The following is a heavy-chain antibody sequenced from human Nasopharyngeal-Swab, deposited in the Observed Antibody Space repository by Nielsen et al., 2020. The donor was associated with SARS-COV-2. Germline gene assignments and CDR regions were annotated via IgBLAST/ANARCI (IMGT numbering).Heavy chain of an antibody. J-gene: IGHJ4*02. CDR3: ARPYSGSYYGAFDY. CDR1: GFTFSSYA. CDR2: ISYDGSNK. V-gene: IGHV3-30*04. D-gene: IGHD1-26*01. Sequence: SLKISCAASGFTFSSYAMHWVRQAPGKGLEWVAVISYDGSNKYYADSVKGRFTISRDNSKNTLYLQMNSLRAEDTAVYYCARPYSGSYYGAFDYWGQGTLVTVSS.